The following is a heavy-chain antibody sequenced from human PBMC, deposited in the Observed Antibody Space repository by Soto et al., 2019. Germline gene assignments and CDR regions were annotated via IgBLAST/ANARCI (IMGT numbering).Heavy chain of an antibody. CDR1: GGTFSSYA. D-gene: IGHD2-15*01. J-gene: IGHJ6*02. CDR3: ARSAAYCSGGSCYQIRYGMDV. CDR2: IIPIFGTA. Sequence: QVQLVQSGAEVKKPGSSVKVSCKASGGTFSSYAISWVRQAPGQGLEWMGGIIPIFGTANYAQKFQGRVTITADESTSTAYRELSSLRSEDTAVYYCARSAAYCSGGSCYQIRYGMDVWGQGTTVTVSS. V-gene: IGHV1-69*01.